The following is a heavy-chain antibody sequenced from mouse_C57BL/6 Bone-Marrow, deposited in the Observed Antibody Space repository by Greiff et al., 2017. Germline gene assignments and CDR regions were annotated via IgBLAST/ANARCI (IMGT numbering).Heavy chain of an antibody. V-gene: IGHV1-50*01. D-gene: IGHD1-1*01. CDR1: GYTFTSYW. CDR2: IYPSDSYT. J-gene: IGHJ4*01. Sequence: QVQLQQPGAELVKPGASVKLSCKASGYTFTSYWMQWVKQRPGQGLEWIGEIYPSDSYTNYNQKFKGKATLTVDTSSSTAYMQLSSLTSEDSAVYYCAREYYGSYYYAMDYWGQGTSVTVSS. CDR3: AREYYGSYYYAMDY.